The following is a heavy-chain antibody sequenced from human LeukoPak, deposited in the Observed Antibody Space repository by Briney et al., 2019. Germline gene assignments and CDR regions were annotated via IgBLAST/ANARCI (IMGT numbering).Heavy chain of an antibody. CDR3: ARPGLWKKDAFDI. D-gene: IGHD3-3*01. J-gene: IGHJ3*02. CDR2: INHSGST. V-gene: IGHV4-38-2*02. Sequence: SETLSLTCTVSGYSISSGYYWSWIRQPPGKGLEWIGEINHSGSTNYNPSLKSRVTISVDTSKNQFSLKLSSVTAADTAVYYCARPGLWKKDAFDIWGQGTMVTVSS. CDR1: GYSISSGYY.